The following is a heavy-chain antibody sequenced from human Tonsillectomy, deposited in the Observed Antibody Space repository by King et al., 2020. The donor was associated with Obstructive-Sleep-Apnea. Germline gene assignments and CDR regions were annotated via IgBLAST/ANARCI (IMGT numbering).Heavy chain of an antibody. CDR1: GLTFSNYA. CDR2: ISYDGSNK. J-gene: IGHJ4*02. CDR3: ASLYTFGPPCFDY. Sequence: VQLVESGGGVVQPGRSLRLSCAASGLTFSNYAMHWVRQAPGKGLEWVAVISYDGSNKYYAASVKGRFTISRDNSKNTLYRQMNGLRAEDTAVYYFASLYTFGPPCFDYWGQGTLVTVSS. D-gene: IGHD5-18*01. V-gene: IGHV3-30-3*01.